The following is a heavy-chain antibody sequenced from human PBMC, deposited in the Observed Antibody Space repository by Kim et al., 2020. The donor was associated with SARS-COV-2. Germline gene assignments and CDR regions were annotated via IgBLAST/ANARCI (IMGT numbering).Heavy chain of an antibody. V-gene: IGHV4-59*08. D-gene: IGHD6-13*01. J-gene: IGHJ5*02. CDR1: GGSVSNYY. CDR2: IYYTGST. Sequence: SETLSLTCTVSGGSVSNYYWSWIRQPPGKGLEWIGYIYYTGSTNYNPSLKSRVTISLDTSKNQFSLKLYSVTAADTAVYYCARRQEYSSSWSGVWFDPWGQGTLVTVSS. CDR3: ARRQEYSSSWSGVWFDP.